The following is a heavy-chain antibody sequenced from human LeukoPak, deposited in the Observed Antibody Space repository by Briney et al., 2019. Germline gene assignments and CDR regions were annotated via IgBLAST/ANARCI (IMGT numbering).Heavy chain of an antibody. CDR3: ARGQGSGYFEFGPPPAEYFQH. CDR2: MNPNSGNA. Sequence: GASVKVSCKASGYTFTSYDTSWVRQATGQGLEWMGWMNPNSGNAGYAQRFQGRVTMTRNNSISTAYMELTSLRSEDTAVYYCARGQGSGYFEFGPPPAEYFQHWGQGTLVTVSS. J-gene: IGHJ1*01. V-gene: IGHV1-8*01. CDR1: GYTFTSYD. D-gene: IGHD3-3*01.